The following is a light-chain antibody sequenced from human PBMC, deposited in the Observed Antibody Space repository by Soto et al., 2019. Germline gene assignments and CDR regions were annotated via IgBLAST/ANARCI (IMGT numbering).Light chain of an antibody. CDR1: QSITSW. CDR2: DAS. Sequence: DIQMTQSPSTLSPSVGDRVTITCPASQSITSWLAWYQQKPGKAPKLLIYDASSLESGVPSRFSGSGSGTEFTLTISSLQPDDFATYYCQQYNSYSWTFGQGTKVDIK. J-gene: IGKJ1*01. V-gene: IGKV1-5*01. CDR3: QQYNSYSWT.